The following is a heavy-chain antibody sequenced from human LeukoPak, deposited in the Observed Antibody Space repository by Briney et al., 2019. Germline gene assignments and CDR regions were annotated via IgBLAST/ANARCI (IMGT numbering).Heavy chain of an antibody. D-gene: IGHD6-19*01. CDR2: IYSSGHT. J-gene: IGHJ2*01. CDR1: GGSISNYY. CDR3: QGIAVAGSYWYFDL. Sequence: SETLSLTCTVSGGSISNYYWSWIRQPPGKGLEWIGYIYSSGHTNYNPSLKNRDTISVDTSKNQFSLNLTSVTAADTAVYYCQGIAVAGSYWYFDLWGRGTLVTVSS. V-gene: IGHV4-59*01.